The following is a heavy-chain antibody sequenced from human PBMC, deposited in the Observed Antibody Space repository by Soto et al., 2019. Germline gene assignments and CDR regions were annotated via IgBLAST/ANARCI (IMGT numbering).Heavy chain of an antibody. D-gene: IGHD2-8*02. CDR3: AGEHWWRFDP. J-gene: IGHJ5*02. Sequence: EVQLVESGGGLVQPGGSLRLSCAASGFTFYTDWMSWVRQAPGKWLEWVATITSDGSAKYYVDSVKGRFTISRDNARNSLYLQMNGLRAEDTAFYYCAGEHWWRFDPWSQGTLVTVSS. CDR2: ITSDGSAK. CDR1: GFTFYTDW. V-gene: IGHV3-7*01.